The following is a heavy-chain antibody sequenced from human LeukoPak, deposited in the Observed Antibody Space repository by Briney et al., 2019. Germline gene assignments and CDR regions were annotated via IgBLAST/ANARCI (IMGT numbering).Heavy chain of an antibody. D-gene: IGHD6-19*01. Sequence: GGSLRLSCAASGFTFSSYSMNWVRQAPGKGLEWVSSISSRSGYIYYADSVKGRFTISRDNAKNMLYLQMNSLRAEDTAVYYCAKGDSSDWYGVFDYWGQGTLVTVSS. V-gene: IGHV3-21*04. CDR2: ISSRSGYI. CDR1: GFTFSSYS. CDR3: AKGDSSDWYGVFDY. J-gene: IGHJ4*02.